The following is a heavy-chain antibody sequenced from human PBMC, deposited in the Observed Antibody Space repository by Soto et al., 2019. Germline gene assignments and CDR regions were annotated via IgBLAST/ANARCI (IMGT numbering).Heavy chain of an antibody. J-gene: IGHJ6*02. V-gene: IGHV3-30*18. CDR3: ANSIRYCSSTSCYARRYYYYYGMDV. CDR2: ISHDGSNK. CDR1: GLIFRSYG. Sequence: GGCLRLSCAASGLIFRSYGMHWVRQTPDKGLEWEAVISHDGSNKYYADSVKGRFTSSRDNSKNTLYLQMNSLRAEDTAVYYCANSIRYCSSTSCYARRYYYYYGMDVWGQGATVTVSS. D-gene: IGHD2-2*01.